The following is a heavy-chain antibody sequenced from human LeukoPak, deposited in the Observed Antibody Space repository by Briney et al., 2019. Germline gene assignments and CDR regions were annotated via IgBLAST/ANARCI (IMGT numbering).Heavy chain of an antibody. CDR2: ISGTDSGT. CDR3: AKCMSGSGVCLNFDS. CDR1: GFTFITYA. J-gene: IGHJ4*02. V-gene: IGHV3-23*01. D-gene: IGHD2-21*02. Sequence: GGSLRLSCEASGFTFITYAMSWVRQAPGKGLQWVSGISGTDSGTYYTDSVKGRFTISRDNSKNTVYLQIDSLRAEDTAVYYYAKCMSGSGVCLNFDSWGQGILVTVSS.